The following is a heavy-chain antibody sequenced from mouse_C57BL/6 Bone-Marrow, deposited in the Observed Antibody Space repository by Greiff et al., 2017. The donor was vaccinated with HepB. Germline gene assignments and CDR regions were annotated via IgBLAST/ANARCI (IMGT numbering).Heavy chain of an antibody. Sequence: VQLQQSGAELVRPGASVKLSCTASGFNIKDDYMHWVKQRPEQGLEWIGWIDPENGDTEYASKFQGKATIPADTSSNTAYLQLSSLTSEDTAVYYCTTSLYDYSYYFDYWGQGTTLTVSS. D-gene: IGHD2-4*01. CDR1: GFNIKDDY. J-gene: IGHJ2*01. V-gene: IGHV14-4*01. CDR3: TTSLYDYSYYFDY. CDR2: IDPENGDT.